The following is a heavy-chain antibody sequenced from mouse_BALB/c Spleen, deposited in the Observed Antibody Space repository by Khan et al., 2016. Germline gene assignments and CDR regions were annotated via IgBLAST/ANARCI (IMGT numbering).Heavy chain of an antibody. D-gene: IGHD2-4*01. CDR3: ARGYYEGYFDV. CDR1: GYTFPTFY. CDR2: IYPGNVNT. V-gene: IGHV1S56*01. J-gene: IGHJ1*01. Sequence: QVQLKESGPELVKPGASVRISCKASGYTFPTFYIHWLKQRPGQGREWIGWIYPGNVNTKYNEKFKDKATLTADKSSSTAYMQLSGLTSEVSAVYFCARGYYEGYFDVWGAGTTVTVSS.